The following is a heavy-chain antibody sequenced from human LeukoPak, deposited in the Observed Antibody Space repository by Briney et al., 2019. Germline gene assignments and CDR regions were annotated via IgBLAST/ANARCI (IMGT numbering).Heavy chain of an antibody. CDR2: IYSGGST. Sequence: PGGSLRLSCAASGFTVSSNYMSWVRQAPGKGLEWVSVIYSGGSTYYADSVKGRFTISRDNSKNTLYLQVNSLRAEDTAVYYCAVGGLTGSITIFGVVHPPDYWGQGTLVTVSS. CDR1: GFTVSSNY. V-gene: IGHV3-66*01. J-gene: IGHJ4*02. CDR3: AVGGLTGSITIFGVVHPPDY. D-gene: IGHD3-3*01.